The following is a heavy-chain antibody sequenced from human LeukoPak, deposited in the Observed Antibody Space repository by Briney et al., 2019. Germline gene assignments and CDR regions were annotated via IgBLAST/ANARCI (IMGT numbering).Heavy chain of an antibody. CDR1: GFTFSSYA. CDR2: ISRSGGST. CDR3: AKGRDGWLRCDFDY. J-gene: IGHJ4*02. V-gene: IGHV3-23*01. D-gene: IGHD5-12*01. Sequence: QPGGSLRLSCAASGFTFSSYAMSWVRQAPGKGLEWVSTISRSGGSTYYADSVKGRFTISRDNSKSTLYLQMNSLRAEDTAIYYCAKGRDGWLRCDFDYWGQGTLVTVSS.